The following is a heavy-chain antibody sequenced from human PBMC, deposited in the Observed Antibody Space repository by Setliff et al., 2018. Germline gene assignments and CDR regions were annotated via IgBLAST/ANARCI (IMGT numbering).Heavy chain of an antibody. CDR3: ARAPRYFDPTGSYFDF. CDR2: TYYSGST. CDR1: GASVSGNSYY. J-gene: IGHJ4*02. D-gene: IGHD3-22*01. V-gene: IGHV4-39*07. Sequence: SETLSLTCTVSGASVSGNSYYWGWIRQPPGKGLEWIASTYYSGSTYYNPSLKSRVTISVDTSKNQFSLKLTSVTAADTAVYYCARAPRYFDPTGSYFDFWGQGTLVTVSP.